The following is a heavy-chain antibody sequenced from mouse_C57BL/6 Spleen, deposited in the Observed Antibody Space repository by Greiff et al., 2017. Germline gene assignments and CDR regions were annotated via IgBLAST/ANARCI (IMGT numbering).Heavy chain of an antibody. CDR1: GYTFTDYE. D-gene: IGHD1-1*01. CDR2: IDPETGGT. J-gene: IGHJ4*01. Sequence: ESGAELVRPGASVTLSCKASGYTFTDYEMHWVKQTPVHGLEWIGAIDPETGGTAYNQKFKGKAILTADKSSSTAYMGLRSLTSEDSAVYYGTREGYGSSHDYDAMDYGGQGTSVTVSS. CDR3: TREGYGSSHDYDAMDY. V-gene: IGHV1-15*01.